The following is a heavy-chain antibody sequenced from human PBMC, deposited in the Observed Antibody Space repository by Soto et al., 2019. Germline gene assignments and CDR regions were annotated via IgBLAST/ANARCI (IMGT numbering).Heavy chain of an antibody. CDR3: TTDGDSYGVNWFDP. CDR2: ISGSGGST. CDR1: GFTFSSYA. Sequence: EVQLLESGGGLVQPGGSLRLSCAASGFTFSSYAMSWVRQAPGKGLEWVSAISGSGGSTYYADSVKGRFTISRDNSKNTLYLQMNSLRAEDTAVYYCTTDGDSYGVNWFDPWGQGTLVTVSS. V-gene: IGHV3-23*01. J-gene: IGHJ5*02. D-gene: IGHD5-18*01.